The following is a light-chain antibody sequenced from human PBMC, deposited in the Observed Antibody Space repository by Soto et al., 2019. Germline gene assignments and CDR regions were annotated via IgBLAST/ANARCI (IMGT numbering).Light chain of an antibody. V-gene: IGKV3-15*01. CDR3: QQYNHWPPWLT. J-gene: IGKJ4*01. CDR1: ENVATNY. CDR2: DAS. Sequence: IVLTQSPGTLSLSPGERATLSCRASENVATNYLAWYQQKPGQAPRLLIFDASTRAPGIPARFSGSGSGTEFTLTVSSLQSEDFAGYYCQQYNHWPPWLTFGGGTKVEVK.